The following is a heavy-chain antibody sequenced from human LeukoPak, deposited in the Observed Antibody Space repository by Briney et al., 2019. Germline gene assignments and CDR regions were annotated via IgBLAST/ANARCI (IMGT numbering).Heavy chain of an antibody. CDR1: GGSISSSSYY. CDR2: IYYSGST. J-gene: IGHJ5*02. CDR3: ARHGAVIGPAYWFDP. V-gene: IGHV4-39*01. Sequence: KASETLSLTCTVSGGSISSSSYYWGWLRQPPGKGLEWTGSIYYSGSTYYNPSLESRVTISVDTSKNQFSLKLSSVTAADTALYYCARHGAVIGPAYWFDPWGQGTLVTVSS. D-gene: IGHD2-21*01.